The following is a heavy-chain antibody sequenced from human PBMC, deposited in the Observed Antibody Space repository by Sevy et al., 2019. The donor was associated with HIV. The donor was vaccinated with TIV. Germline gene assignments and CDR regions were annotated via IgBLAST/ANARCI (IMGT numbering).Heavy chain of an antibody. J-gene: IGHJ4*02. Sequence: SETLSLPCTVSGGSISTHYWSWIRQPPGKALEWIGYIYYTGNTNYNPSLKSRVTMSVDMFRKQFSLRLSPVTAADTAVYYCARCREGMPTRDFDYWGQGILVTVSS. CDR3: ARCREGMPTRDFDY. V-gene: IGHV4-59*11. D-gene: IGHD2-2*01. CDR1: GGSISTHY. CDR2: IYYTGNT.